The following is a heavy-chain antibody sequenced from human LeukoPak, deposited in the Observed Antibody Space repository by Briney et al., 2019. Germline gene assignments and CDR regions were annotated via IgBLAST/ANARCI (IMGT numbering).Heavy chain of an antibody. CDR1: GYTFTDYY. V-gene: IGHV1-69-2*01. CDR3: ATDRLEIYALHI. Sequence: GASVKVSCKASGYTFTDYYMHWVQQAPGKGLEWMGRVDPEDGETIYAEKFQGRVTITADTSTDTAYMELSSLRSEDTAVYYCATDRLEIYALHIWGQGTVVTVSS. J-gene: IGHJ3*02. D-gene: IGHD1-1*01. CDR2: VDPEDGET.